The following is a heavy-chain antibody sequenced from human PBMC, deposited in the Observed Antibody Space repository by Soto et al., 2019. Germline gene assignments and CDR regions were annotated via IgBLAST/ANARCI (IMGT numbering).Heavy chain of an antibody. CDR3: ARDIVVVTTDAFDI. D-gene: IGHD2-21*02. CDR2: INPSGGST. J-gene: IGHJ3*02. CDR1: GYTFTRYY. Sequence: ASVKVSFKGSGYTFTRYYMHWVRQAPGQGLEWMGIINPSGGSTSYAQKFQGRVTMTRDTSTSTVYMELSSLRSEDTAVYYCARDIVVVTTDAFDIWGQGTMVTVSS. V-gene: IGHV1-46*01.